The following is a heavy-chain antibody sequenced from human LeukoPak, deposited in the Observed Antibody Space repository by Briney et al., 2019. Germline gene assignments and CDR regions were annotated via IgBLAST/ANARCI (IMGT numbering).Heavy chain of an antibody. D-gene: IGHD3-22*01. V-gene: IGHV1-8*01. J-gene: IGHJ4*02. Sequence: ASVKVSCRASGYTFTSYDINWVRQATGQGLEWMGWMNPNSGNTGYAQKFQGRVTMTRNTSISTAYMELSSLRSDDTAVYYCARDTLDYYDSSGYYSDEVLDYWGQGTLVTVSS. CDR1: GYTFTSYD. CDR3: ARDTLDYYDSSGYYSDEVLDY. CDR2: MNPNSGNT.